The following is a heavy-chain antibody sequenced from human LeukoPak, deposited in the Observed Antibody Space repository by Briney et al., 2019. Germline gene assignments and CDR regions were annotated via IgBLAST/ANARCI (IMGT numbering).Heavy chain of an antibody. CDR2: IRSKSNNYAT. CDR3: TRSLYYDSWSGYFGGEDFDY. CDR1: GFTFSGSA. J-gene: IGHJ4*02. V-gene: IGHV3-73*01. Sequence: GGSLRLSCAASGFTFSGSAIHWVRQASGRGLEWVGRIRSKSNNYATTYGASVKGRFTFSRDDSKNTAYLQMNSLKTEDTAVYYCTRSLYYDSWSGYFGGEDFDYWGQGTLVTVSS. D-gene: IGHD3-3*01.